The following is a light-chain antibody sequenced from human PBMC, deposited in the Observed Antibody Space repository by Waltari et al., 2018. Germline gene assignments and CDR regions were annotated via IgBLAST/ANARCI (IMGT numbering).Light chain of an antibody. CDR3: QQAYSTTWT. CDR1: QYINRY. CDR2: GAS. V-gene: IGKV1-39*01. J-gene: IGKJ1*01. Sequence: EIQMTHTPSSLSASAGDRVTITCRASQYINRYVNWYHQSPGKAPKLLNYGASTLQSGVPSRFTGSGSGTEFTLTINSLQPEDFGTYYCQQAYSTTWTFGQGTRVEMK.